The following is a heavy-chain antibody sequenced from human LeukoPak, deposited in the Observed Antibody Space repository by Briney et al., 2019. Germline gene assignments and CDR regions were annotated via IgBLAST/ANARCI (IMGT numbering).Heavy chain of an antibody. V-gene: IGHV4-4*07. CDR1: GGSITTNY. J-gene: IGHJ4*02. CDR3: VRDYRWQFDF. Sequence: PSESLSLTCTVSGGSITTNYWSWSRQPDGKGLEWIGRFYTSGETQANPSLESRVTLSVDKSTNQFFLRLSSVTAADTAVYYCVRDYRWQFDFWGQGTLVPVSS. CDR2: FYTSGET. D-gene: IGHD5-24*01.